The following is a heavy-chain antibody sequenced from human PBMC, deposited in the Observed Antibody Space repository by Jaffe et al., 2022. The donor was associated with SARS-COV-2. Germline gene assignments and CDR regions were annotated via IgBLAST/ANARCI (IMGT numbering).Heavy chain of an antibody. CDR2: IYWNDDK. V-gene: IGHV2-5*01. CDR3: AHRPPYYDFWSGYLNWFDP. Sequence: QITLKESGPTLVKPTQTLTLTCTFSGFSLSTSGVGVGWIRQPPGKALEWLALIYWNDDKRYSPSLKSRLTITKDTSKNQVVLTMTNMDPVDTATYYCAHRPPYYDFWSGYLNWFDPWGQGTLVTVSS. CDR1: GFSLSTSGVG. J-gene: IGHJ5*02. D-gene: IGHD3-3*01.